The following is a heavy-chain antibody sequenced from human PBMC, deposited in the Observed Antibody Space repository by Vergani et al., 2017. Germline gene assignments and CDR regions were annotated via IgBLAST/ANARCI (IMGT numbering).Heavy chain of an antibody. CDR2: ISDKTYNYAT. V-gene: IGHV3-73*02. CDR3: YYDCWAGDESGDV. Sequence: EVQLVESGGGLVQPGGSLTLSCAASGFTFSGSAMHWVRQTPGKGLEWIGRISDKTYNYATANAVSVKGRFIISSDDSKKTAYLQMNRLTIEDTAVYYCYYDCWAGDESGDVWGKGTTVTVSS. CDR1: GFTFSGSA. D-gene: IGHD3/OR15-3a*01. J-gene: IGHJ6*04.